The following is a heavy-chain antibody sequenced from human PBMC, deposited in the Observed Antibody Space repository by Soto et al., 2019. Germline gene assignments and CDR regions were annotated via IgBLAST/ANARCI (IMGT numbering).Heavy chain of an antibody. Sequence: LRLSCAASEFTFDKYYMTWVRQAPGKGPEWVANIKPDGSEQYYVDSVKGRFTISRDNANNSLYLQMNSLRAEDTAVYFCARGNWNYYYGFDVWGQGTTVTVSS. CDR2: IKPDGSEQ. CDR1: EFTFDKYY. V-gene: IGHV3-7*01. J-gene: IGHJ6*02. D-gene: IGHD1-20*01. CDR3: ARGNWNYYYGFDV.